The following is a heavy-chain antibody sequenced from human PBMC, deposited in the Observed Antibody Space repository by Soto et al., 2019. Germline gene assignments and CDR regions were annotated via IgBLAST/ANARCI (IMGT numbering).Heavy chain of an antibody. V-gene: IGHV4-34*01. CDR2: INHSGST. CDR3: ARGWGRIFDY. D-gene: IGHD7-27*01. Sequence: QVHLQQWGAGLLKPSETLSLTCAVYGGSFSGYYWSWIRQPPGKGLEWIGEINHSGSTNYNPSLKSRVTISVDTSKNQFSLKLSSVTAADTAVYYCARGWGRIFDYWGQGTLVTVSS. J-gene: IGHJ4*02. CDR1: GGSFSGYY.